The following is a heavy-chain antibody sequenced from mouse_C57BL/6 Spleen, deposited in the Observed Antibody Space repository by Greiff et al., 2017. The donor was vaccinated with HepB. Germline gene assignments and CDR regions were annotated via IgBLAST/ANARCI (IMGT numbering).Heavy chain of an antibody. V-gene: IGHV1-82*01. J-gene: IGHJ4*01. CDR2: IYPGDGDT. Sequence: VQRVESGPELVKPGASVKISCKASGYAFSSSWMNWVKQRPGKGLEWIGRIYPGDGDTNYNGKFKGKATLTADKSSSTAYMQLSSLTSEDSAVYFCARLWDSYAMDYWGQGTSVTVSS. CDR1: GYAFSSSW. CDR3: ARLWDSYAMDY. D-gene: IGHD4-1*01.